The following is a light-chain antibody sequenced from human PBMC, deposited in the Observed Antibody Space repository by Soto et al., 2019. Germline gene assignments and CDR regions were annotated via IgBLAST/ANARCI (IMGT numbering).Light chain of an antibody. Sequence: EIVLTQSPGTLSLSPGERATLSCRASQSISSSYLAWYQQKPGQAPRLLISDASTRATGIPASFSGSGSGTEFTLTISSLQSEDSAVYYCQQYKTWPPTFGQGTKVDIK. CDR1: QSISSSY. J-gene: IGKJ1*01. CDR2: DAS. CDR3: QQYKTWPPT. V-gene: IGKV3-15*01.